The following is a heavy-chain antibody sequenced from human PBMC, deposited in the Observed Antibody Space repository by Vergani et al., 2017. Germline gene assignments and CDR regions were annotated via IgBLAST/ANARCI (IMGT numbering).Heavy chain of an antibody. CDR3: ARVRAVTTGGYYFDY. CDR2: INHSGST. V-gene: IGHV4-34*01. CDR1: GGSFSGYY. Sequence: QVQLQQWGAGLLKPSETLSLTCAVYGGSFSGYYWSWIRQPPGTGLEWIGEINHSGSTNYNPSLKSRVTISVDTSKNQFSLKLSSVTAADTAVYYCARVRAVTTGGYYFDYWGQGTLVTVSS. D-gene: IGHD4-11*01. J-gene: IGHJ4*02.